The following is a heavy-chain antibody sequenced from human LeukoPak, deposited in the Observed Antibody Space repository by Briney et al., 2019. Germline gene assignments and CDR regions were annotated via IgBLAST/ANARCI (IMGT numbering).Heavy chain of an antibody. CDR2: IYTSGRT. CDR3: ARDKYYYGSGSYVHFDY. J-gene: IGHJ4*02. D-gene: IGHD3-10*01. CDR1: GGSISSYH. Sequence: PSETLSLTCTVSGGSISSYHWSWIRQPAGEGLEWIGRIYTSGRTNYHPSLKSRVTMSVDTSKNQFSLKLSSVSAADTAVYYCARDKYYYGSGSYVHFDYWGQGTLVTVSS. V-gene: IGHV4-4*07.